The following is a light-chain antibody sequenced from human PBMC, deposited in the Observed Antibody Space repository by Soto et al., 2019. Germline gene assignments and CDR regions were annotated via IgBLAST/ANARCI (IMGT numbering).Light chain of an antibody. CDR3: QQYDSSRT. V-gene: IGKV3-20*01. Sequence: EIVLTQSPGTLSLSPGERGTLSFMASQSVSSSYLAWYQQKPGQAPRLLIYGASSRATGIPDRFSGSGSGTDFTLTISRLEPEDFAVYYCQQYDSSRTFGQGTKVDIK. CDR1: QSVSSSY. CDR2: GAS. J-gene: IGKJ1*01.